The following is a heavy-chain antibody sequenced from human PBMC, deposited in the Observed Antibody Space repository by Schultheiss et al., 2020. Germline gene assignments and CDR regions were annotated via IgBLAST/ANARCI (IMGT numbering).Heavy chain of an antibody. CDR2: IKSKTDGGTT. CDR1: GFTFSNAW. V-gene: IGHV3-15*01. J-gene: IGHJ5*02. CDR3: TTVLYYDIFPNWFDP. D-gene: IGHD3-9*01. Sequence: GESLKISCAASGFTFSNAWMSWVRQAPGKGLEWVGRIKSKTDGGTTDYAAPVKGRFTISRDDSKNTLYLQMNSLKTEDTAVYYCTTVLYYDIFPNWFDPWGQGTLVTVSS.